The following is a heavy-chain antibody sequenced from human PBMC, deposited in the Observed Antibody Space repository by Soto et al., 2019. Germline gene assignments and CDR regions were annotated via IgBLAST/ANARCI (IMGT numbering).Heavy chain of an antibody. J-gene: IGHJ4*02. V-gene: IGHV3-74*01. D-gene: IGHD2-21*01. CDR3: AIGGGDYNYFDH. CDR1: GFLFSTYW. Sequence: GGSLRLSCAASGFLFSTYWMFWVRQVPRKGLLWVSRIKSDGSSTSYADSVKGRFTISRDNTKNTLYLQMTGLRAEDTAVYYCAIGGGDYNYFDHWGQGILVTVSS. CDR2: IKSDGSST.